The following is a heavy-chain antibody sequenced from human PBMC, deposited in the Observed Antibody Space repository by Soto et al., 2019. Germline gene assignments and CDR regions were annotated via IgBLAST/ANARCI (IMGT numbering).Heavy chain of an antibody. CDR3: VSYDFWSGYSDY. Sequence: EVQLVESGGGLVQPGGPLRLSCAVSGFTVSSNYMSWVRQAPGKGLEWVSIFYTGGSTYYSDSVKGRFTISRDNSKNTLYLQMNSLREEDTAVYYCVSYDFWSGYSDYWGQGTRVTVSS. CDR2: FYTGGST. J-gene: IGHJ4*02. D-gene: IGHD3-3*01. CDR1: GFTVSSNY. V-gene: IGHV3-66*01.